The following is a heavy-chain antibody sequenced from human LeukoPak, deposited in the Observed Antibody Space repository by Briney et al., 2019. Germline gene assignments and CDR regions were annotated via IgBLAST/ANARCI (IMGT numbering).Heavy chain of an antibody. J-gene: IGHJ4*02. CDR2: MNPNNSNT. CDR3: VRVPPRTTIYAY. Sequence: ASVRVSCKASGYTFTSYGINWVRQATGQGLEWIGWMNPNNSNTGFAQKFQGRVTMTRNTSIGTAYMELSSLRSEDTAIYYCVRVPPRTTIYAYWGQGTLVTASS. CDR1: GYTFTSYG. V-gene: IGHV1-8*01. D-gene: IGHD1-14*01.